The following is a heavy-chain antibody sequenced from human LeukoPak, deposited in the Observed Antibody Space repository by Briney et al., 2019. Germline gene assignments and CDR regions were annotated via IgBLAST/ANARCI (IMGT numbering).Heavy chain of an antibody. CDR3: ARCAYDILTGSLDY. Sequence: ASVKVSCKASGYTFTGYYMHWVRQAPGQGLEWMGWINPNSGGTNYAQKFQGRVTMARDTSISTAYMELSRLRSDDTAVYYCARCAYDILTGSLDYWGQGTLVTVSS. CDR2: INPNSGGT. D-gene: IGHD3-9*01. CDR1: GYTFTGYY. J-gene: IGHJ4*02. V-gene: IGHV1-2*02.